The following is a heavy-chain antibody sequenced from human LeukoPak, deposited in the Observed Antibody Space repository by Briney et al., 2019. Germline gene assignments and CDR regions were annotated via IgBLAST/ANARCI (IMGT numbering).Heavy chain of an antibody. CDR2: IYYSGST. D-gene: IGHD2-21*01. V-gene: IGHV4-39*07. CDR3: AREGVVVWAFDI. CDR1: GGSISSSSYY. J-gene: IGHJ3*02. Sequence: SETLSLTCTVSGGSISSSSYYWGWIRQPPGKGLEWIGSIYYSGSTYYNPSLKSRVTISVDTSKNQFSLKLSSVTAADTAVYYCAREGVVVWAFDIWGQGTMVTVSS.